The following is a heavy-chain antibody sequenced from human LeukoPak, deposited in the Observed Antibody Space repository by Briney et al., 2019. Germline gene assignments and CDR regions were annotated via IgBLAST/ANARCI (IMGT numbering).Heavy chain of an antibody. CDR3: ARVSVGIAVNQLDY. Sequence: GGTLRLSCAASGFTFSSYSMNWVRQAPGKGLEWVSYISSSSSTIYYADSVKGRFTISRDNAKNPLYLQMNSLRAEDTAVYYCARVSVGIAVNQLDYWGQGTLVTVSS. J-gene: IGHJ4*02. CDR1: GFTFSSYS. D-gene: IGHD6-19*01. V-gene: IGHV3-48*04. CDR2: ISSSSSTI.